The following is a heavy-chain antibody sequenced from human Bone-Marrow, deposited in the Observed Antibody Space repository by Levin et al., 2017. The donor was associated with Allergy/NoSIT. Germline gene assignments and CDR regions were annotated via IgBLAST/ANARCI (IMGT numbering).Heavy chain of an antibody. CDR3: ARVMGGSYLDY. J-gene: IGHJ4*02. D-gene: IGHD1-26*01. V-gene: IGHV3-53*01. Sequence: ETLSLTCAASGFTISSNYMSWVRQAPGKGLEWVSIIYSGGSTYYADSVKGRFTISRDNSKNTLYLQMNSLRAEDTAVYYCARVMGGSYLDYWGRGTLVTVSS. CDR1: GFTISSNY. CDR2: IYSGGST.